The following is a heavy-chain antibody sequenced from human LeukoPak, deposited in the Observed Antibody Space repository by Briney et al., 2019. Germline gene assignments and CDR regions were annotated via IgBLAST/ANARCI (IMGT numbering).Heavy chain of an antibody. CDR2: ISSSSSYI. J-gene: IGHJ4*02. V-gene: IGHV3-21*01. CDR1: GFTFSSYS. Sequence: GGSLRLSCAASGFTFSSYSMNWVRQAPGKGLEWVSSISSSSSYIYYADSVKGRFTISRDNAKNSLYLQMNSLRAEDTAVYYCARDGVWFGEFYDYWGQGTVVTVSS. D-gene: IGHD3-10*01. CDR3: ARDGVWFGEFYDY.